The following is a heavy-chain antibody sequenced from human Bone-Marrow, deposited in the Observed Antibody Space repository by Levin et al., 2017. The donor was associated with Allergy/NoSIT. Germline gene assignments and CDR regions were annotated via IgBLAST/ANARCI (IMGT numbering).Heavy chain of an antibody. D-gene: IGHD5-18*01. CDR3: ATDHSYSYPAY. CDR1: GDTFSNYW. V-gene: IGHV5-51*04. Sequence: GGSLRLSCKGSGDTFSNYWMAWIRQMPGKGLEWIGIIYFRDSQPKYSPSFQGQVTISVDKPISTAYLQWRSLKASDTAIYFCATDHSYSYPAYWGLGTLVTVSS. J-gene: IGHJ4*02. CDR2: IYFRDSQP.